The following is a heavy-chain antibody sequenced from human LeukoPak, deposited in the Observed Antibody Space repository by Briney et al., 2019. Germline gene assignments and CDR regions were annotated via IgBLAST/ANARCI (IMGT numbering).Heavy chain of an antibody. CDR1: GFTFSSNY. D-gene: IGHD1-26*01. J-gene: IGHJ4*02. CDR3: ARDQVGGSYQPFDY. V-gene: IGHV3-66*02. Sequence: GGSLRLSCAASGFTFSSNYMSWVRQAPGKGLEWVSVIYSGGSTYYADSVKGRFTISRDNSKNTLYLQMNSLRAEDTAVYYCARDQVGGSYQPFDYWGQGTLVTVSS. CDR2: IYSGGST.